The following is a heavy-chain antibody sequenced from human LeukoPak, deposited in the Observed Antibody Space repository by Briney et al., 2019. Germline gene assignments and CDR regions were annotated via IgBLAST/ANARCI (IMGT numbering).Heavy chain of an antibody. CDR3: AKDIHYYDSSGYYYVPYYFDY. CDR1: GFTLSSYA. D-gene: IGHD3-22*01. Sequence: HPGGSLRLSCAASGFTLSSYAMSWVRQAPGKGLEWVSAISGSGGSTYYADSVKGRFTISRDNSKNTLYLQMNSLRAEDTAVYYCAKDIHYYDSSGYYYVPYYFDYWGQGTLVTVSS. V-gene: IGHV3-23*01. CDR2: ISGSGGST. J-gene: IGHJ4*02.